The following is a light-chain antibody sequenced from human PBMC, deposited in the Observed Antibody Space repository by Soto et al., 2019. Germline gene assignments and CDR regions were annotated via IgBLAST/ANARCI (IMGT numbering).Light chain of an antibody. CDR2: KAS. CDR3: QHYNSYSEA. J-gene: IGKJ1*01. Sequence: DIQMPRSPSTLSASVGDRVTITCRASQSISGSLAWYQQKPGKAPKLLIYKASTLKSGVPSRFSGSGSGTEFTLTISSLQPDDFATYYCQHYNSYSEAVGQRT. V-gene: IGKV1-5*03. CDR1: QSISGS.